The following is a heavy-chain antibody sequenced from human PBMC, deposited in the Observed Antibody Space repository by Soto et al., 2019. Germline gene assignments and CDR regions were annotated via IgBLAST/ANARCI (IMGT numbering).Heavy chain of an antibody. Sequence: SETLSLTCTVSGDSFSSYYWTWIRQPPGKRLEWVAYIFHTGNTNYNPSLKSRVTISVDTSKNQFSLKLRSVTPADTAVYYCARVVGGRSWEKYYYYYGMDVWGQGTTVTVSS. J-gene: IGHJ6*02. CDR2: IFHTGNT. D-gene: IGHD6-13*01. CDR3: ARVVGGRSWEKYYYYYGMDV. V-gene: IGHV4-59*01. CDR1: GDSFSSYY.